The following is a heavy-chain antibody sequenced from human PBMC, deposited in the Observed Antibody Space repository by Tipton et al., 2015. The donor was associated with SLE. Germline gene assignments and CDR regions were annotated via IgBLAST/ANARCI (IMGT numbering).Heavy chain of an antibody. D-gene: IGHD6-25*01. J-gene: IGHJ4*02. V-gene: IGHV3-13*01. CDR2: IGKGGDT. Sequence: SLRLSCAASGFIFSNNDIHWLRQPTGEGLEWVAGIGKGGDTYYSGSVKGRFTISRENAKNFVYLQMSSLRVGDTAVYYCTRGASGWDYWGQGTLVTVSS. CDR1: GFIFSNND. CDR3: TRGASGWDY.